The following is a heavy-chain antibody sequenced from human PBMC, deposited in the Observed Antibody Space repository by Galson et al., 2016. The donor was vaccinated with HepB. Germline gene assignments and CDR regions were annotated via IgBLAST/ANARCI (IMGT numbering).Heavy chain of an antibody. J-gene: IGHJ4*02. V-gene: IGHV3-64*02. CDR1: GFIISDYS. CDR3: VRVGSGYDY. D-gene: IGHD3-22*01. CDR2: IHYHGGST. Sequence: SLRLSCAASGFIISDYSMHWVRQAPGKGLEYVSAIHYHGGSTFYADSVKGRFTISRDNSKNTLYLHVGILRPEDMAVYYCVRVGSGYDYWGQGTLVTVSS.